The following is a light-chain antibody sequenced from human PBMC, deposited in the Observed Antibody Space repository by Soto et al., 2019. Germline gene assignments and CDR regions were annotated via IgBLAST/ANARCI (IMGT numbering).Light chain of an antibody. CDR2: DAS. CDR1: QSVSSSY. V-gene: IGKV3D-20*01. J-gene: IGKJ1*01. CDR3: QQYGSSPKT. Sequence: IVLTQSPPTLSLSPGERATLTCVASQSVSSSYLAWYHQKPGMAPRLLIYDASSRATGIPDRFSGSGSGTDFTLTISRLEPEDFAVYYCQQYGSSPKTFGQGTKV.